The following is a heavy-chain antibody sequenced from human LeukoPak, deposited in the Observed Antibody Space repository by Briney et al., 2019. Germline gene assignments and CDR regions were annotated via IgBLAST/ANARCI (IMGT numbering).Heavy chain of an antibody. J-gene: IGHJ4*02. Sequence: GGSLKISFKGSGSSFTSYWIGWVRQMPGKGLEWMGTIYPGDSDTRYSPSFQGQVTISADKSISTAYLQWSSLKASDTAMYYCARSLGDYVWGSYPFWGQGTLVTVSS. CDR2: IYPGDSDT. CDR3: ARSLGDYVWGSYPF. D-gene: IGHD3-16*01. V-gene: IGHV5-51*01. CDR1: GSSFTSYW.